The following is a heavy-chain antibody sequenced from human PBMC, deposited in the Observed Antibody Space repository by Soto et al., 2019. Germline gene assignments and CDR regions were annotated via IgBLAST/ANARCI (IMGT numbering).Heavy chain of an antibody. CDR1: GFTFSSFG. V-gene: IGHV3-33*01. CDR3: ARDPGNDEAMDY. J-gene: IGHJ4*02. CDR2: IWHDGKNK. Sequence: QVQVVESGGGVVQPGRSLRLSCAASGFTFSSFGMHWVRQAPGKGLEWVAVIWHDGKNKYYADSAKGRFTISRDNSKNTLYLQMSRLRAEDTAVYYCARDPGNDEAMDYWGQGTLVTVSS. D-gene: IGHD1-1*01.